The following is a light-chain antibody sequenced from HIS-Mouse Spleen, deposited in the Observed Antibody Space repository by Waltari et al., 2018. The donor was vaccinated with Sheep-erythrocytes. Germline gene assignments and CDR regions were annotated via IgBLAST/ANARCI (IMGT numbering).Light chain of an antibody. CDR1: QSISSN. V-gene: IGKV1-39*01. CDR3: QRSYSTPQCT. CDR2: AVA. J-gene: IGKJ3*01. Sequence: DIQMTQSPSSLSASVGDRVTITCRASQSISSNLNSYQQKPGKAPKLLIYAVASLQSGVQSRFNGSGSGTDFTLTISSLQPEDCATYNCQRSYSTPQCTFGTRTKVDIK.